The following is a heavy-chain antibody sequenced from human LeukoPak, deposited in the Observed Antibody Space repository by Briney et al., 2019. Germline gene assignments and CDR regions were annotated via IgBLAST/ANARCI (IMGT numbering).Heavy chain of an antibody. CDR2: IYSGGST. D-gene: IGHD3-22*01. CDR3: ARGLWDSSGNLFDY. J-gene: IGHJ4*02. Sequence: PGGSLRLSCAASGFTVSSNYMSWVRQAPGKGLEWVSVIYSGGSTYYADSVKGRFTISRDNSKNTLYLQMNSLRAEDTAVYYCARGLWDSSGNLFDYWGQGTLVTVSS. CDR1: GFTVSSNY. V-gene: IGHV3-66*01.